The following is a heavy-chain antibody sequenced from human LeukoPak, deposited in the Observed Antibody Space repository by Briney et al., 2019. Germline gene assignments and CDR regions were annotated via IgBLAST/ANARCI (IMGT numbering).Heavy chain of an antibody. CDR2: IYTCGST. Sequence: SQTLSLTCTVSGGSVSSGSYFWNWIRQPAGKGLEWIGRIYTCGSTKYNPSLKSRVTISVDTSKNQFSLKLNSVTATDTAVYYCARGQGYSSGWYGDWGQGTLVTVSS. CDR3: ARGQGYSSGWYGD. V-gene: IGHV4-61*02. J-gene: IGHJ4*02. CDR1: GGSVSSGSYF. D-gene: IGHD6-19*01.